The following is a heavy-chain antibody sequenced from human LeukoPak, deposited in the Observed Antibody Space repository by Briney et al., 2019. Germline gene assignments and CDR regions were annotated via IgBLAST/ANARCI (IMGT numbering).Heavy chain of an antibody. CDR1: GGSISSSSYY. J-gene: IGHJ6*03. CDR3: ARVGYCSSASCYTPDYYYYYYMDV. CDR2: IYYSGST. Sequence: SETLSLTCTVSGGSISSSSYYWGWIRQPPGKGLEWIGSIYYSGSTYYNPSLKGRVTISVDTSKNQFSLKLSSVTAADTAVYYCARVGYCSSASCYTPDYYYYYYMDVWGKGTTVTVSS. V-gene: IGHV4-39*07. D-gene: IGHD2-2*02.